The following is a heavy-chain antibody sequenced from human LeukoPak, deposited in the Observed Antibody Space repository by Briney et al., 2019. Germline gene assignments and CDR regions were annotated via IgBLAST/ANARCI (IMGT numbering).Heavy chain of an antibody. CDR2: ISGSGGTT. D-gene: IGHD3-10*01. V-gene: IGHV3-23*01. Sequence: PGGSLRLSCAASGFTFSSHAMSWVRQAPGKGLEWVSAISGSGGTTYYADSVKGRFTISRDNSKNTLYLQMNSLRAEDTAVYYCTKVGSYYGSGSDLDYWGQGTLVTVSS. CDR1: GFTFSSHA. CDR3: TKVGSYYGSGSDLDY. J-gene: IGHJ4*02.